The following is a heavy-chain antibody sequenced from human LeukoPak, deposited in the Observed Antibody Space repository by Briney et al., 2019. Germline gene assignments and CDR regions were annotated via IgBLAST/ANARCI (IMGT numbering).Heavy chain of an antibody. CDR3: ARPSDSSAVEV. Sequence: GGSLRLSCAASGFTFSSYWMSWVHQAPGKGLEWVANIKQDGSEKYYVDSVKGRFTISRDNAKNSLYLQMNSLRAEDTAVYYCARPSDSSAVEVWGQGTLVTVSS. CDR1: GFTFSSYW. V-gene: IGHV3-7*01. D-gene: IGHD6-19*01. CDR2: IKQDGSEK. J-gene: IGHJ4*02.